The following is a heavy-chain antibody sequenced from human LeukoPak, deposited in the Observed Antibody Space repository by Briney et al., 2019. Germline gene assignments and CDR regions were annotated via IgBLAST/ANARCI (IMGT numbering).Heavy chain of an antibody. Sequence: SETLSLTCTVSGGSISSGGYYWSWIRQPPGKGLEWIGYIYHSGSTYYNPSLKSRVTISVDRSKNQFSLKLSSVTAADTAVYYCARYYYDSSGEYRNLDGFDYWGQGTLVTVSS. CDR1: GGSISSGGYY. CDR3: ARYYYDSSGEYRNLDGFDY. CDR2: IYHSGST. J-gene: IGHJ4*02. D-gene: IGHD3-22*01. V-gene: IGHV4-30-2*02.